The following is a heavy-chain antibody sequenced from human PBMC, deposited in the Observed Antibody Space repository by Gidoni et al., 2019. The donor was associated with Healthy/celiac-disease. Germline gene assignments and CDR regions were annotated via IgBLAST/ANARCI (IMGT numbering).Heavy chain of an antibody. V-gene: IGHV3-23*01. CDR2: ISGSCGST. CDR1: VFTFSSYA. Sequence: EVQLLESGGGLVQPVGSLSLSCAASVFTFSSYAMSWVRQAPGKGLGWVSAISGSCGSTYYAVSGKGRLTISRDNSKNTRYLQMNSLRAEDTAVDYGAKGDTAMVTVRDACDIWGQGTMVTVSS. J-gene: IGHJ3*02. CDR3: AKGDTAMVTVRDACDI. D-gene: IGHD5-18*01.